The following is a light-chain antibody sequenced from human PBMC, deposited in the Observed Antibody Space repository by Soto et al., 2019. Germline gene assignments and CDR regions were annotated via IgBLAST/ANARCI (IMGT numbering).Light chain of an antibody. CDR2: KAT. J-gene: IGKJ2*01. Sequence: DVQMTQSPSTLSASVGDTVTITCRASQSISYHVAWFRQKPGKAPKLLIYKATSLESGVPARFSGSGSGTEFTLTISSLQPDDSGTYFCQQHNSYSYTFGQGTKVEIK. V-gene: IGKV1-5*03. CDR3: QQHNSYSYT. CDR1: QSISYH.